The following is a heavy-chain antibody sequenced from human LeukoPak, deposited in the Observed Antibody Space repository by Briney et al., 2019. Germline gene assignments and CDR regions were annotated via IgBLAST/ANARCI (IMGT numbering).Heavy chain of an antibody. CDR3: SRGRDYYDNSGVDY. J-gene: IGHJ4*02. V-gene: IGHV1-2*02. CDR2: INPNSGGT. CDR1: GYSFIATY. D-gene: IGHD3-22*01. Sequence: GASVKDSCTASGYSFIATYIHWVRQAPGQGLEWMGWINPNSGGTNHAQKFQGRVTMTRDTSITTAYMDLSGLRSDDTAVYYCSRGRDYYDNSGVDYWGQGTLVTVSS.